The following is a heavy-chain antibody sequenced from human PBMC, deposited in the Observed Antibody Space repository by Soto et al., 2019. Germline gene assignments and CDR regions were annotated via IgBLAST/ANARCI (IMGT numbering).Heavy chain of an antibody. CDR3: ARDLFGGTPQLDFDY. J-gene: IGHJ4*02. D-gene: IGHD1-1*01. CDR1: GYTFTSYG. CDR2: ISAYNGNT. Sequence: VASVKVSCKASGYTFTSYGISWVRQAPGQGLEWMGWISAYNGNTNYAQELQGRVTMTTDTSTSTAYMELRSLRSDDTAVYYCARDLFGGTPQLDFDYWGQGTLVTVSS. V-gene: IGHV1-18*01.